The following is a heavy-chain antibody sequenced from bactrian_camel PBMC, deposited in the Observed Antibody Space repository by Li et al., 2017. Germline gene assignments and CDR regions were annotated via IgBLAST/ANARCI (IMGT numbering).Heavy chain of an antibody. CDR3: AAELAPCRHISGVASAFY. Sequence: HVQLVESGGGSVQAGGSLRLSCAGSGLTQKYYCMAWFRQAPGKEREGVASVNTDGSPIYADFAKGRFTISKDSANNTLWLQMDSLKPEDTAMYYCAAELAPCRHISGVASAFYWGLGTQVTVS. V-gene: IGHV3S63*01. D-gene: IGHD2*01. CDR1: GLTQKYYC. J-gene: IGHJ4*01. CDR2: VNTDGSP.